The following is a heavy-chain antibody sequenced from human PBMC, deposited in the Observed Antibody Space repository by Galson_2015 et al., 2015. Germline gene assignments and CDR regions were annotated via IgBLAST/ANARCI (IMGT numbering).Heavy chain of an antibody. J-gene: IGHJ6*02. V-gene: IGHV1-58*01. CDR3: AAGSRYCSGGSCPYYYYYGMDV. D-gene: IGHD2-15*01. CDR2: IVVGSGNT. Sequence: GFTFTSSAVQWVRQARGPRLEWIGWIVVGSGNTNYAQKFQERVTITRDMSTSTAYMELSSLRSEDTAVYYCAAGSRYCSGGSCPYYYYYGMDVWGQGTTVTVSS. CDR1: GFTFTSSA.